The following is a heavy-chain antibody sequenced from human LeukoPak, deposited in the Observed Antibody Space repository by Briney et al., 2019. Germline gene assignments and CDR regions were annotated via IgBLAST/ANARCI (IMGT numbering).Heavy chain of an antibody. V-gene: IGHV1-8*02. CDR3: ARQWTTPPGFDP. Sequence: ASVKVSCKASGYTFASYDINWVRQATGQGLEWMGWMNPNSGNTGYAQKFQGRVTMTRDTSISTAYMELSRLRSDDTAVYYCARQWTTPPGFDPWGQGTLVTVSS. J-gene: IGHJ5*02. D-gene: IGHD3/OR15-3a*01. CDR1: GYTFASYD. CDR2: MNPNSGNT.